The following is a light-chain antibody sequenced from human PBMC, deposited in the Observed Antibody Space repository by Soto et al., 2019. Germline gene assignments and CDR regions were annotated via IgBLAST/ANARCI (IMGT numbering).Light chain of an antibody. J-gene: IGLJ2*01. Sequence: QAVVTQPPSVSAAPGQTVTISCSGSSSNIGNNYVSWYQQLPGTAPKLLIYDNNKRPSGIPDRFSGSKSGTSATLGITGLQTGDEADYYCTTWDSSLTAVLFGGGTKLTVL. CDR2: DNN. CDR3: TTWDSSLTAVL. V-gene: IGLV1-51*01. CDR1: SSNIGNNY.